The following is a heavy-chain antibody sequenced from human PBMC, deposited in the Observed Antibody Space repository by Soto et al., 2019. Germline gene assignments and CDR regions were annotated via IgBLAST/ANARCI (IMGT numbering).Heavy chain of an antibody. J-gene: IGHJ1*01. CDR1: GLTFNSYS. Sequence: EVQLLESGGGLVQPGGSLRLSCAASGLTFNSYSMTWVRQAPGQGLEWVSAISGTGERTYYADSVQGRFTISRDNSKSTVFLQLSSLRAEDTAVYYCATLDGLSAAGTWGNLQHWGHGTLVTFS. V-gene: IGHV3-23*01. CDR3: ATLDGLSAAGTWGNLQH. CDR2: ISGTGERT. D-gene: IGHD6-13*01.